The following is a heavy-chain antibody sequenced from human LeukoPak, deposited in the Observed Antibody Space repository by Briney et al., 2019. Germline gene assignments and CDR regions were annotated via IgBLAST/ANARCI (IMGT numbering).Heavy chain of an antibody. CDR2: IYYSGST. V-gene: IGHV4-59*01. CDR1: GGSISSYY. D-gene: IGHD5-12*01. Sequence: SETLSLTCTVSGGSISSYYWGWIRQPPGKGLEWIGYIYYSGSTNYNPSLKSRVTISVDTSKNQFSLKLSSVTAADTAVYYCARDLRHYSGYDFHYYYYMDVWGKGTTVTISS. CDR3: ARDLRHYSGYDFHYYYYMDV. J-gene: IGHJ6*03.